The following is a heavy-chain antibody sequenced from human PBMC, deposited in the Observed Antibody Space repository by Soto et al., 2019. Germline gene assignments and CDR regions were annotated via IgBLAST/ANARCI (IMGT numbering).Heavy chain of an antibody. D-gene: IGHD6-6*01. Sequence: ASVKVSCKASGYTFTSYGISWVRQAPGQGLEWMGWISAYNGNTNYAQKLQGRVTMTTDTSTSTAYMELRGLRSDDTAVYYCARDLSSGSSSAHNWFDPWGQGTLVTVSS. CDR3: ARDLSSGSSSAHNWFDP. CDR1: GYTFTSYG. V-gene: IGHV1-18*04. J-gene: IGHJ5*02. CDR2: ISAYNGNT.